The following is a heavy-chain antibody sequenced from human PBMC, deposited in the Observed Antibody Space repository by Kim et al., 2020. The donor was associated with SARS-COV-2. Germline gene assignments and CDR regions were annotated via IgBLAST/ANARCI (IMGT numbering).Heavy chain of an antibody. J-gene: IGHJ2*01. V-gene: IGHV4-39*01. Sequence: SETLSLTCTVSGGSISSSSYYWGWIRQPPGKGLEWIGSIYYSGSPYYNPSLKSRVTISVDTSKNQFSLKLSSVTAADTAVYYCASRVVIHWYFDLWGRGTLVTVSS. CDR3: ASRVVIHWYFDL. CDR2: IYYSGSP. CDR1: GGSISSSSYY. D-gene: IGHD3-22*01.